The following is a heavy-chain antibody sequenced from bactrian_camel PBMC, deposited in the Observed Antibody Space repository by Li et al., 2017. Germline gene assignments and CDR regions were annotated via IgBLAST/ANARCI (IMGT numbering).Heavy chain of an antibody. CDR1: GYTFNTY. CDR2: IDTGDGST. Sequence: DVQLVESGGGSALAGGSVRLSCAASGYTFNTYSWFRQAPGQEREGVAAIDTGDGSTYYLNSVKGRFTISKDDAKRTLYLQMNNLKPEDTGTYYCGARGSNVVGVTVTFVGMDTWGKGTQVTVS. J-gene: IGHJ7*01. V-gene: IGHV3S31*01. D-gene: IGHD7*01.